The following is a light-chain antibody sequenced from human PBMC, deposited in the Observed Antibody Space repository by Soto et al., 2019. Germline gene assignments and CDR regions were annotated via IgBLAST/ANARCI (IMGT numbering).Light chain of an antibody. CDR3: QQFSSYST. CDR1: QSIDNW. Sequence: DIQMTQSPSTLSASVGDRVTITCRASQSIDNWLAWYQQKPGKAPKLLIYAAFTLETGVPSRFSGSGSGTEFTLTIKSLQPDDFATYYCQQFSSYSTFGQGTKVDIK. J-gene: IGKJ1*01. CDR2: AAF. V-gene: IGKV1-5*01.